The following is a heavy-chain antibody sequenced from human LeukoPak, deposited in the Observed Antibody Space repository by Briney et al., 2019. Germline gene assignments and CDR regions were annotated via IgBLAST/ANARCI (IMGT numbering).Heavy chain of an antibody. Sequence: GGSLRLSCAASGFTFSSYSMNWVRQAPGKGLEWVSSISSSSSYIYYADSVKGRFTISRDNSKNTLYLQMNSLRAEDTAVYYCAKDTIFGVVINYFDYWGQGTLVTVSS. V-gene: IGHV3-21*04. J-gene: IGHJ4*02. CDR2: ISSSSSYI. D-gene: IGHD3-3*01. CDR3: AKDTIFGVVINYFDY. CDR1: GFTFSSYS.